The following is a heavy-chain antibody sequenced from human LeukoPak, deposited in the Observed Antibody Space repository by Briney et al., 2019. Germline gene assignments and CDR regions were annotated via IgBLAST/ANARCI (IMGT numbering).Heavy chain of an antibody. CDR1: GFTFGGYG. CDR2: IAYDESRA. D-gene: IGHD1-14*01. V-gene: IGHV3-33*01. Sequence: GGSLRLSCAASGFTFGGYGMHWFRQTPGKGLEWVAVIAYDESRAFYADSVKGRFTISRDNSKNTMSVQMDDLRAEDTAVYYCTRYNNDHFDYWGQGTLVTVSS. CDR3: TRYNNDHFDY. J-gene: IGHJ4*02.